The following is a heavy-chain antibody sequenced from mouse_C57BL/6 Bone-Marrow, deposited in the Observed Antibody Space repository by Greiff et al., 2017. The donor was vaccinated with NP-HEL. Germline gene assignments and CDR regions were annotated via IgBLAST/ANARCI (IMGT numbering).Heavy chain of an antibody. Sequence: EVQLQQSGPVLVKPGASVKMSCKASGYTFTDYYMNWVKQSHGKSLEWIGVINPYNGGTSYNQKFKGKATLTVDKSSSTAYMELNSLTSEDSAVYYCASSYDYFFDYWGQGTTLTVSS. J-gene: IGHJ2*01. CDR1: GYTFTDYY. CDR2: INPYNGGT. CDR3: ASSYDYFFDY. D-gene: IGHD2-4*01. V-gene: IGHV1-19*01.